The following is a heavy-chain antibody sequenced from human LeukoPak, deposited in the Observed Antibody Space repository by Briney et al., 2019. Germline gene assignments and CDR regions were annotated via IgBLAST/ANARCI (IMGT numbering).Heavy chain of an antibody. V-gene: IGHV3-23*01. Sequence: QTSETLSLTCAVYGGSFSGYYWSWVRQAPGKGLEWVSAISGSGGSTYYADSVKGRFTISRDNSKNTLYLQMNSLRAEDTAVYYCAKDRSIAARPSFDYWGQGTLVTVSS. J-gene: IGHJ4*02. CDR1: GGSFSGYY. CDR2: ISGSGGST. D-gene: IGHD6-6*01. CDR3: AKDRSIAARPSFDY.